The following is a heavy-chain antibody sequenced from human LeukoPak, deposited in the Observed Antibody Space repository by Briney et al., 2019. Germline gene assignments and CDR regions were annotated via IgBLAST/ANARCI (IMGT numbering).Heavy chain of an antibody. D-gene: IGHD5-24*01. CDR3: ARDRETRGFDY. CDR2: IYHSGST. Sequence: SETLSLTCAVSGYSISSGYYWGWIRQPPGKGLEWIGSIYHSGSTYYNSSLKSRVTISVDTSKNQFSLKLSSVTAADTAVYYCARDRETRGFDYWGQGTLVTVSS. J-gene: IGHJ4*02. V-gene: IGHV4-38-2*02. CDR1: GYSISSGYY.